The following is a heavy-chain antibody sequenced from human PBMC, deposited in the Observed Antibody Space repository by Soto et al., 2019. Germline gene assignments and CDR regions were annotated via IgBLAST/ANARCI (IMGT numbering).Heavy chain of an antibody. CDR1: GGSFSGYY. Sequence: QVQLQQWGAGLLKPSETLSLTCAVYGGSFSGYYWSWIRQPPGKGLGWIGEINHSGSTNYNPSLKSRVTISVDTSKNQFSLKLSSVTAADTAVYYCARGSVLLWFGEFPDAFDIWGQGTMVTVSS. CDR2: INHSGST. D-gene: IGHD3-10*01. J-gene: IGHJ3*02. V-gene: IGHV4-34*01. CDR3: ARGSVLLWFGEFPDAFDI.